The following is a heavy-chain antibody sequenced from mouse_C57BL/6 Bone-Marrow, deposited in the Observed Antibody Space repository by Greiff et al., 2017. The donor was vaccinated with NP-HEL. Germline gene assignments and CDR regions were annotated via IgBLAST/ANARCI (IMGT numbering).Heavy chain of an antibody. V-gene: IGHV1-81*01. CDR3: ARTTTVVATNAMDY. D-gene: IGHD1-1*01. J-gene: IGHJ4*01. CDR2: IYPSSGTT. CDR1: GYTFTSYG. Sequence: QVQLQQSGAELARPGASVKLSCKASGYTFTSYGISWVKQRPGQGLEWIGEIYPSSGTTYYNEKFKGKATLTADKSSSTAYMELRSLTSEDSAVYFCARTTTVVATNAMDYWGQGTSVTVSS.